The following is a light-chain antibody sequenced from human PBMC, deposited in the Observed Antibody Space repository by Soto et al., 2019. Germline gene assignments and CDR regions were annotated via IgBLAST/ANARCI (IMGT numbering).Light chain of an antibody. CDR1: QSVSSTY. V-gene: IGKV3-20*01. CDR2: GTS. CDR3: QLYVSSPPGYT. Sequence: EIVLTQSPGTLSLSPGERATLSCRASQSVSSTYLAWYQQKPGQAPGLLLYGTSNRATGIPDRFSGSGSGTDFTLTISRLEPEDFAKYYCQLYVSSPPGYTFGQGTKLEIK. J-gene: IGKJ2*01.